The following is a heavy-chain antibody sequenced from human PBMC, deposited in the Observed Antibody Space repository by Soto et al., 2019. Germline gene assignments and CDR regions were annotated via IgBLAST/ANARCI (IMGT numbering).Heavy chain of an antibody. CDR2: ISSDGGTT. V-gene: IGHV3-64D*06. D-gene: IGHD1-26*01. J-gene: IGHJ4*02. CDR3: VKDRWVDY. CDR1: GFTFSNYA. Sequence: AGGSLRLSCSASGFTFSNYAMHWVRQAPGKGLEYVSSISSDGGTTYYADSVKGRFAISRDNSKNTLYLQMSSLRAEDTALYYCVKDRWVDYWGQGTLVTVSS.